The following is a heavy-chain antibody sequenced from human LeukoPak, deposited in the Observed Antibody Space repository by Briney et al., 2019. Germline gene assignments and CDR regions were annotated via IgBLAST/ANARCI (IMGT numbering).Heavy chain of an antibody. CDR2: ISGSGGST. CDR1: GFTFSSYA. CDR3: AKGILRLGYSYGYFDY. D-gene: IGHD5-18*01. V-gene: IGHV3-23*01. J-gene: IGHJ4*02. Sequence: GGSLRLSCAASGFTFSSYAMSWVRQAPGKGLEWVSAISGSGGSTYCTDSVKGRFTISRDNSKDTLYLQMNSLRAEDTAVYYCAKGILRLGYSYGYFDYWGQGTLVTVSS.